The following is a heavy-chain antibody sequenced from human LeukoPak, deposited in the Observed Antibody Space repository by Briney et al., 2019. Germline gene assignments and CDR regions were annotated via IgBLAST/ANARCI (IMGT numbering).Heavy chain of an antibody. CDR1: GGSISSYY. V-gene: IGHV4-59*01. Sequence: SETLSLTCTVSGGSISSYYWSWIRQPPGKGLEWIGYIYYSGSTNYNPSLKSRVTISVDTSKNQFSLKPSSVTAADTAVYYCARDIAAAGTSWFDPWGQGTLVTVSS. CDR3: ARDIAAAGTSWFDP. CDR2: IYYSGST. D-gene: IGHD6-13*01. J-gene: IGHJ5*02.